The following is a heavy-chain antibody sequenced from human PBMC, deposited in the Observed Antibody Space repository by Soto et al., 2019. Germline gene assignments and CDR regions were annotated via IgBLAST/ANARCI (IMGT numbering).Heavy chain of an antibody. CDR1: GFSLSTSGVG. J-gene: IGHJ5*02. Sequence: QITLKESGPTLVKPTQTLTLTCTFSGFSLSTSGVGVGWIRQPPGKALEWLALIYWNDDKRYSRSLKSRLTITKDTSKNQVVLTMTNMDTVDTATYYCALPKWKCGGDCYSLGFDPWGQGTLVTVSS. D-gene: IGHD2-21*02. CDR3: ALPKWKCGGDCYSLGFDP. V-gene: IGHV2-5*01. CDR2: IYWNDDK.